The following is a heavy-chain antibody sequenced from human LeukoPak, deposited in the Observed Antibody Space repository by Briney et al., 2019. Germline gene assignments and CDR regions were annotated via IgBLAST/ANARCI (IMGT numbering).Heavy chain of an antibody. CDR1: GFTFSSYS. D-gene: IGHD6-13*01. V-gene: IGHV3-21*01. CDR3: ARGGGHSSSWPHFDY. CDR2: ISSSSYI. J-gene: IGHJ4*02. Sequence: GGSLRLSCAASGFTFSSYSMNWVRQAPGKGLEWVSSISSSSYIYYADSVKGRFTISRDNAKNSLYLQMNSLRAEDTAVYYCARGGGHSSSWPHFDYWGQGTLVTVSS.